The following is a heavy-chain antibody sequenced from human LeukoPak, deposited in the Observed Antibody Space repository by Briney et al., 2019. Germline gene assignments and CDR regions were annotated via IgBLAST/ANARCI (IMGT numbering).Heavy chain of an antibody. Sequence: GGSLRLSCAASGFTFSSYAMSWVRQAPGKGLEWVSAISGSGGSTYYADSVRGRFTISRDNSKNTLYLQMNSLRAEDTAVYHCAKWRGGELEPIFDYWGQGTLVTVSS. CDR3: AKWRGGELEPIFDY. D-gene: IGHD1-1*01. CDR2: ISGSGGST. J-gene: IGHJ4*02. CDR1: GFTFSSYA. V-gene: IGHV3-23*01.